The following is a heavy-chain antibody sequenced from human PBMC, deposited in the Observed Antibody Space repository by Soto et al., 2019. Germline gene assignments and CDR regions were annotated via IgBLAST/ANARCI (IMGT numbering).Heavy chain of an antibody. CDR1: GFTFSSYT. CDR2: ISHDGSHK. V-gene: IGHV3-30*18. CDR3: AKSYNSGWYVHFDF. Sequence: QVQLVESGGGVVQPGRALRLSCAVSGFTFSSYTMHWVRQAPGKGLEWVALISHDGSHKYYADSVKGRFTISRDNSKNTLSLQMNSLRAEDTAVYYCAKSYNSGWYVHFDFWGQGTLVTVSS. J-gene: IGHJ4*02. D-gene: IGHD6-19*01.